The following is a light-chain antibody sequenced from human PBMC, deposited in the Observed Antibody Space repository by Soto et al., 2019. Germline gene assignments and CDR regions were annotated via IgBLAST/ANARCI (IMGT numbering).Light chain of an antibody. V-gene: IGKV1-39*01. CDR2: GGS. J-gene: IGKJ1*01. CDR1: QNIHSF. Sequence: DIQMTQSPSSLAASVGERVTITCRASQNIHSFLNWYQQKPGKAPQVLIYGGSALQSGVPSRFSGSGSGTDFTLTISSLQPEDFATYYCQQYYSYPRTFGQGTKVEIK. CDR3: QQYYSYPRT.